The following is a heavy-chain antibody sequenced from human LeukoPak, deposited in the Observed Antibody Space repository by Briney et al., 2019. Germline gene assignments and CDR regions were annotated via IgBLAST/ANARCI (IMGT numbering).Heavy chain of an antibody. Sequence: SGPTLVNPTQTLTLTCTFSGFSLNTSGMCVSWIRQPPGKALEWLARIDWDDYKYYITSLKTRLTISKDTSKNQVVLTMTNMDPVDTATYYCARIRSMPGYYFDYSGQGTLVTVSS. D-gene: IGHD2/OR15-2a*01. J-gene: IGHJ4*02. CDR2: IDWDDYK. CDR1: GFSLNTSGMC. CDR3: ARIRSMPGYYFDY. V-gene: IGHV2-70*11.